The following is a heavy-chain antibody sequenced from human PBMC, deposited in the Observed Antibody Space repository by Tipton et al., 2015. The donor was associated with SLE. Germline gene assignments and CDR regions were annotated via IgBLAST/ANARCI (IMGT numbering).Heavy chain of an antibody. D-gene: IGHD3-22*01. CDR2: IYYSGTT. CDR3: ARQHDTSGDYYI. V-gene: IGHV4-38-2*01. J-gene: IGHJ4*02. CDR1: GYSISAGYY. Sequence: GLVKPSETLSLKCAVSGYSISAGYYWGWVRQPPGKGLEWIGAIYYSGTTFYNPSFKSRVTISVDTSKNEFFPKMSSVTAADTAVYFCARQHDTSGDYYIWGQGTLVTVSS.